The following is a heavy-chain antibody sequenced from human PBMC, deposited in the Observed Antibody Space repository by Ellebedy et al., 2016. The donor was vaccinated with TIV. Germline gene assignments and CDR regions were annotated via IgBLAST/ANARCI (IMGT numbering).Heavy chain of an antibody. J-gene: IGHJ4*02. CDR2: IYPGDSET. V-gene: IGHV5-51*01. D-gene: IGHD5-12*01. Sequence: PGGSLRLSCKGSGYSFTTYWIGWVRQMPGKGLEWMGTIYPGDSETRYSPSSQGQVTISADKSINTAYLQWFSLKASDTAMYYCARQLASGYALGLDYWGQGTLVTVSS. CDR3: ARQLASGYALGLDY. CDR1: GYSFTTYW.